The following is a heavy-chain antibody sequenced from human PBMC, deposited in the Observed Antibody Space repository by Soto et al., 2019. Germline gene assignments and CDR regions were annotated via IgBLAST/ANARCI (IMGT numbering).Heavy chain of an antibody. J-gene: IGHJ4*02. CDR1: GFTFSNDW. CDR3: ARDVGDS. D-gene: IGHD2-15*01. V-gene: IGHV3-7*01. CDR2: IKEDGSEK. Sequence: EVQVVESGGGLVQPGGSLRLSCAASGFTFSNDWMTWVRQAAGKGLEWVANIKEDGSEKYYADSAKGRFTISRDNAKNSLYLQMSDLRVEDTALYYCARDVGDSWGQGTLVTVSS.